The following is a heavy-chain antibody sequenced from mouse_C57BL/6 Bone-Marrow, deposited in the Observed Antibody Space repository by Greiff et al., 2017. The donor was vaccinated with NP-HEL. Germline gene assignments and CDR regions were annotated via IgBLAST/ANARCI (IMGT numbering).Heavy chain of an antibody. Sequence: QVQLQQPGAELVRPGTSVTLSCKASGYTFTSYWMHWVKQRPGQGLEWIGVIDPSDSYTNYNQKFKGKATLTVDTSSSTAYLQLSSLTSEDSAVYYCARPSLWFFAYWGQGTLVTVSA. D-gene: IGHD2-2*01. CDR2: IDPSDSYT. J-gene: IGHJ3*01. CDR3: ARPSLWFFAY. CDR1: GYTFTSYW. V-gene: IGHV1-59*01.